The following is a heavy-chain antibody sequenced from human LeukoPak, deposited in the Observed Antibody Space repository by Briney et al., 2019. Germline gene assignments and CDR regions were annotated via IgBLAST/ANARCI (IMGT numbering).Heavy chain of an antibody. D-gene: IGHD2-2*01. V-gene: IGHV3-33*01. CDR3: ASPDCSSTSCYVGAWDY. J-gene: IGHJ4*02. Sequence: GGSLRLSCAASGFTFSSYGMHWVRQTPGKGLEWVAAIWYDGSNKYYADSVKGRFTISRDNSKNTLYLQMNSLRAEDTAVYYCASPDCSSTSCYVGAWDYWGQGTLVTVSS. CDR2: IWYDGSNK. CDR1: GFTFSSYG.